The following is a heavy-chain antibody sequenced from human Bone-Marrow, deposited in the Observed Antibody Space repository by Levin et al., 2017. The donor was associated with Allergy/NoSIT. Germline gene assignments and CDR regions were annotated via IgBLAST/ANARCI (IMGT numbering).Heavy chain of an antibody. CDR1: GYNFSNFY. J-gene: IGHJ4*02. D-gene: IGHD3/OR15-3a*01. CDR3: ARLVIGLDDGSDY. Sequence: ASVKVSCKASGYNFSNFYIHWVRQAPGKGLQWVAIINPTDTTTAYAEELQGRVTVTRDTSTSSIYMELNSLRPDDTAIYYSARLVIGLDDGSDYWGQGTPVTVSS. CDR2: INPTDTTT. V-gene: IGHV1-46*04.